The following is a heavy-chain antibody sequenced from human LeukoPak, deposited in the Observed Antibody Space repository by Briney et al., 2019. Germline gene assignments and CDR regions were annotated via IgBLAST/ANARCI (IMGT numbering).Heavy chain of an antibody. J-gene: IGHJ6*03. CDR2: IYHSGST. CDR1: GVSISRGGYS. CDR3: ARRGYCSSTSCHTAHYYYYYYMDV. Sequence: SETLSLTCAVSGVSISRGGYSWSWIRQPPGKGLEWIGYIYHSGSTYYNPSLKSRVTISVDTSKNQFSLKLSSVTAADTAVYYCARRGYCSSTSCHTAHYYYYYYMDVWGKGTTVTVSS. V-gene: IGHV4-30-2*01. D-gene: IGHD2-2*02.